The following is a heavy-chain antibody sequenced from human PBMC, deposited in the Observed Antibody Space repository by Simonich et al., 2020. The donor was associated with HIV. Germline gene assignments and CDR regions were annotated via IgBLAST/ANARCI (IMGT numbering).Heavy chain of an antibody. V-gene: IGHV1-2*02. D-gene: IGHD5-18*01. CDR3: ARQGPTNVDRAMVTELGFDY. J-gene: IGHJ4*02. CDR2: NNPNSGGK. Sequence: QVQLVQSGAEVKKPGASVKVSCKASGYTFTGYYMHWVRQAPGTGLGWVGWNNPNSGGKNKAQKFQGRVTMTRDTSVSTAYMELSRLRSDDTAVYYCARQGPTNVDRAMVTELGFDYWGQGTLVTVSS. CDR1: GYTFTGYY.